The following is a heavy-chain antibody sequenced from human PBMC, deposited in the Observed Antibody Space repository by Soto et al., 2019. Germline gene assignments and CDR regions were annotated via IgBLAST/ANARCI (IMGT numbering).Heavy chain of an antibody. CDR1: GASVSNGY. J-gene: IGHJ5*02. V-gene: IGHV4-59*02. D-gene: IGHD3-22*01. Sequence: PSETLSLTCTVSGASVSNGYWSWIRQPPGKGLKWIGFMYFGGSFNYNPSLTSRVTISVETSKNQLSMKLTSVTAAETAVYFCARSYYDRTGFAVDPWGQGTLVTVFS. CDR3: ARSYYDRTGFAVDP. CDR2: MYFGGSF.